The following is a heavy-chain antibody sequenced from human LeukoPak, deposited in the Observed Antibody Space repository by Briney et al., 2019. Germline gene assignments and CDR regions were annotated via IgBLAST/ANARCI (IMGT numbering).Heavy chain of an antibody. V-gene: IGHV4-4*02. CDR1: GGSISSSNW. J-gene: IGHJ6*03. CDR2: IYHSGST. CDR3: ARDQVGASDYYYYMDV. Sequence: SETLSLTCAVSGGSISSSNWWSWVRQPPGKGLEWIGEIYHSGSTYYNPSLKSRVTISVDRSKNQFSLKLSSVTAADTAVYYCARDQVGASDYYYYMDVWGKGTTVTVSS. D-gene: IGHD1-26*01.